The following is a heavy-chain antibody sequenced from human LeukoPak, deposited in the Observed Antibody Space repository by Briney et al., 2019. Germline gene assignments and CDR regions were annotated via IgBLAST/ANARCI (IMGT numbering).Heavy chain of an antibody. CDR1: GFTFSSYA. J-gene: IGHJ4*02. CDR3: AKFSPTVLRYFVWLPTRGYYFDY. CDR2: ISGSGGST. D-gene: IGHD3-9*01. Sequence: GGSLRLSCAASGFTFSSYAMSWVRQAPGKGLEWVSAISGSGGSTYYADSVKGRFTISRDNSKNTLYLQMNSLRAEDTAVYYCAKFSPTVLRYFVWLPTRGYYFDYWGQGTLVTVSS. V-gene: IGHV3-23*01.